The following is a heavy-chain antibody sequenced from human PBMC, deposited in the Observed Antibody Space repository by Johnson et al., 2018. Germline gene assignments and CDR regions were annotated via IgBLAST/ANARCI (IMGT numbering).Heavy chain of an antibody. CDR2: IIPIVGLT. D-gene: IGHD3-3*01. CDR3: ARARMTIVGVVPPTSD. J-gene: IGHJ4*02. V-gene: IGHV1-69*04. CDR1: GGFFSNHT. Sequence: QLVQSGAEVKKPGSSVKVSCKASGGFFSNHTISWVRQAPGHGLEWIARIIPIVGLTNYAQKLQGRATMTADKLTSTAYMELRSLTSEDTAVYYCARARMTIVGVVPPTSDWGQGTLVTVSS.